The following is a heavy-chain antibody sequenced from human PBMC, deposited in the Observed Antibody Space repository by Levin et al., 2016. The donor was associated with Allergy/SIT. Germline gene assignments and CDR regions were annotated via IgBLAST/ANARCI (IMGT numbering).Heavy chain of an antibody. CDR2: MNPNNGDR. D-gene: IGHD2-2*01. Sequence: ASVKVSCKASGYTFISYDINWVRQAPGQGLEWMGWMNPNNGDREYAQKFLGRVTMTRDTSITTAYMELSSLTSEDTAIYYCARVLVVPTSTEKYFDYWGQGTLVTVSS. J-gene: IGHJ4*02. V-gene: IGHV1-8*01. CDR1: GYTFISYD. CDR3: ARVLVVPTSTEKYFDY.